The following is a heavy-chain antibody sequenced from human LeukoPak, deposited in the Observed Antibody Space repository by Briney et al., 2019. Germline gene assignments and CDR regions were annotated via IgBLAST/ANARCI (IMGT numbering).Heavy chain of an antibody. Sequence: GGSLRLSCAASGFTLSSYWMHWVRQAPGKGLMWVSRINSDGSSTNYADSVKGRFTISRDKAKNTVYLQMNSLRAEDTAVYYCASWSRIYGMDVWGQGTTVTVSS. CDR2: INSDGSST. CDR3: ASWSRIYGMDV. D-gene: IGHD5/OR15-5a*01. J-gene: IGHJ6*02. CDR1: GFTLSSYW. V-gene: IGHV3-74*01.